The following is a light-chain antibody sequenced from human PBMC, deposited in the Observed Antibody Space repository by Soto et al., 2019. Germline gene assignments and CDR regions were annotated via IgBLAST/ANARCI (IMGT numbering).Light chain of an antibody. CDR2: LEGSGNY. V-gene: IGLV4-60*02. CDR3: ETWDSNNWV. Sequence: QPVLTQSSSASASLGSSVKLTCTLSSGHSSYIIAWHQQQPGKAPRYLMKLEGSGNYNKGSGVPDRFSGSSSGADRYLTIPNLPFEDEADYYCETWDSNNWVFGGGTKLTVL. CDR1: SGHSSYI. J-gene: IGLJ3*02.